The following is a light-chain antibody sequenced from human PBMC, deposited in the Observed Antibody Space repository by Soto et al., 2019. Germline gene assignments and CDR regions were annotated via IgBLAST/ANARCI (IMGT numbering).Light chain of an antibody. CDR2: SAS. CDR3: QQSSRRPLT. CDR1: QSISSY. J-gene: IGKJ4*01. V-gene: IGKV1-39*01. Sequence: DIQMTQSPSSLSASVGDRVTITCRASQSISSYLNWYQQKPGKAPNLLIYSASKLHSGVPSRFSGSGSGTDFTLIISSLQPEDFATYYCQQSSRRPLTFGGGTRV.